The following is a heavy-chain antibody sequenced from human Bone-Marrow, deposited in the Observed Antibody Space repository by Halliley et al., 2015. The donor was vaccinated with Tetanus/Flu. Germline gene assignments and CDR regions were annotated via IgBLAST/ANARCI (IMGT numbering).Heavy chain of an antibody. J-gene: IGHJ3*01. CDR3: VKNILPYQHFVTGYYDAFDL. Sequence: GTTYYAQSVRGRFTISRDNSKNSIYLQMDNLRTEDPALYYCVKNILPYQHFVTGYYDAFDLWGQGAMVTISS. V-gene: IGHV3-43*01. D-gene: IGHD3-9*01. CDR2: GTT.